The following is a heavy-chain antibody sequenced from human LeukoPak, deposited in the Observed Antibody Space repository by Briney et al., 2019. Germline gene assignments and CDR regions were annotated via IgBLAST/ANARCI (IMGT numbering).Heavy chain of an antibody. V-gene: IGHV3-23*01. CDR2: ISGSGGST. J-gene: IGHJ4*02. CDR1: GFXFSSYA. CDR3: ATARTRRVTTSFDY. Sequence: PGGSLRLSCEVSGFXFSSYAMNWVRQAPGKGLEWVSDISGSGGSTFYADSVKGRFTISRDNSKDTLYLQVNSLRAEDTAVYYCATARTRRVTTSFDYWGQGTLVIVSS. D-gene: IGHD4-17*01.